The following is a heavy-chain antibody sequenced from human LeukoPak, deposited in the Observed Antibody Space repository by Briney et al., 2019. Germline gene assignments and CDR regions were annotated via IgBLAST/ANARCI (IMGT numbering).Heavy chain of an antibody. CDR2: INWNSDTK. CDR3: AKDTGGNGAYFYAMGV. V-gene: IGHV3-9*01. D-gene: IGHD4-23*01. CDR1: GFAFHNYA. J-gene: IGHJ6*02. Sequence: GRSLRLSCVGSGFAFHNYAMHWVRRPPGKGLEWVSAINWNSDTKAYADSVKGRFTISRDRARNSLYLQMDSLRPEDTALYYCAKDTGGNGAYFYAMGVWGQGTSVTVSS.